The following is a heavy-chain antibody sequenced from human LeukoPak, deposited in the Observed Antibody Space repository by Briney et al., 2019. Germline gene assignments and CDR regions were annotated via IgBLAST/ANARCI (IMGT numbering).Heavy chain of an antibody. Sequence: PGGSLRLSCAASGFTFSNYPMDWVRQAPGKGLEWVSGFPRSGSGTSYADSVKGRFVISRDNSKNTLYLQMNSLRDEDTALYYCATGGDSAFDRWGLGTLVTVSS. CDR2: FPRSGSGT. D-gene: IGHD5-18*01. CDR1: GFTFSNYP. J-gene: IGHJ4*02. CDR3: ATGGDSAFDR. V-gene: IGHV3-23*01.